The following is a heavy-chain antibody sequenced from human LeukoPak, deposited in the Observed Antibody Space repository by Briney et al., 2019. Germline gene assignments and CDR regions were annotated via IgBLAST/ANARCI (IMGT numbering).Heavy chain of an antibody. V-gene: IGHV4-39*01. Sequence: TETLSLTCTVSGTSISSSAYYWGWIRQVPGKGLEWIGSIYYSGTAYYNPSLESRVTISEDTSRSRFSLMLTSVTAADTAVYYCARQASDYYYYYMDVWGQGTTVIVAS. CDR3: ARQASDYYYYYMDV. CDR2: IYYSGTA. CDR1: GTSISSSAYY. J-gene: IGHJ6*03.